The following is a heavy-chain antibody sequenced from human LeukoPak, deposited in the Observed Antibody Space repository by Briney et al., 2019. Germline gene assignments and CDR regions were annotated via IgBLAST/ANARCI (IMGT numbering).Heavy chain of an antibody. D-gene: IGHD6-25*01. CDR1: GGSISSGGYY. CDR3: AGGLQRLAHDC. J-gene: IGHJ4*02. Sequence: SETLSLTCTVSGGSISSGGYYWSWIRQPPGKGLEWIGSTYNSGTTNYNPSLKSRVAISVDTSKNQLSLKLSSVTAADTAMYYCAGGLQRLAHDCWGQGTLVTVSS. CDR2: TYNSGTT. V-gene: IGHV4-61*08.